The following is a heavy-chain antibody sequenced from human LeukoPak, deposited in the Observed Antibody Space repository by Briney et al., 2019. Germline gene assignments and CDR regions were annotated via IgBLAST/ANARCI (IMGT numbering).Heavy chain of an antibody. V-gene: IGHV3-7*01. CDR1: GFTFSNYS. CDR2: IRRDGSKK. Sequence: GGSLRLSCAASGFTFSNYSMSWVRQAPGKGLERVASIRRDGSKKYYANSVKGRFTISGDNSKNTLYLQMNSLRAEDKAFYYCATDYNSWSLDYWGQGTLVTVSS. D-gene: IGHD6-13*01. CDR3: ATDYNSWSLDY. J-gene: IGHJ4*02.